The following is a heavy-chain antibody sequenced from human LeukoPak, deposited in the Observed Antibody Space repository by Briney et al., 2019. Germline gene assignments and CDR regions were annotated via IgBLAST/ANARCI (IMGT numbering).Heavy chain of an antibody. D-gene: IGHD3-10*01. CDR3: ARDLVRGVSTYNWFDP. J-gene: IGHJ5*02. CDR2: INPSGGST. Sequence: ASVKVSCKASGYTFTSYYMHWVRRAPGQGLEWMGIINPSGGSTSYAQKFQGRVTMTRDTSTSTVYMELSSLRSEDTAVYYCARDLVRGVSTYNWFDPWGQGTLVTVSS. CDR1: GYTFTSYY. V-gene: IGHV1-46*01.